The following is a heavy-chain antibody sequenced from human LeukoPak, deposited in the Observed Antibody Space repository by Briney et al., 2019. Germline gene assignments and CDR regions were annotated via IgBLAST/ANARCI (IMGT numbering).Heavy chain of an antibody. Sequence: SETLSLTCAVSGGSISSGGYSWSWIRQPPGKGLEWIGYIYHSGSTYYNPSLKSRVTISVDRSKNQFSLKLSSVTAADTAVYYCARDPGYCSGGSCFYFDYWGQGTLVTVSS. CDR2: IYHSGST. CDR1: GGSISSGGYS. D-gene: IGHD2-15*01. V-gene: IGHV4-30-2*01. CDR3: ARDPGYCSGGSCFYFDY. J-gene: IGHJ4*02.